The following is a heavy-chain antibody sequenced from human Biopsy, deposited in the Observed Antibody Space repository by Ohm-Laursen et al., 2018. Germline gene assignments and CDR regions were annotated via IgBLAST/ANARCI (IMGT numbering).Heavy chain of an antibody. D-gene: IGHD2-2*03. Sequence: GSLRLSCAASGFTFNDFAMNWVRQAPGKGLEWVSAIGGSGGTTYYAGSVKGRFTISRDNSKNTLFLQMNNLRPEVTAADFCVKDRGQYNYGYCPDDFDYWGLGTRVTVSS. CDR1: GFTFNDFA. CDR2: IGGSGGTT. J-gene: IGHJ4*02. CDR3: VKDRGQYNYGYCPDDFDY. V-gene: IGHV3-23*01.